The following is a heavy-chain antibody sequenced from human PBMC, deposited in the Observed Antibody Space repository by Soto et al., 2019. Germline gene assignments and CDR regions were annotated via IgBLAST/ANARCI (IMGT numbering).Heavy chain of an antibody. CDR3: VRDPTSGWYRAFDY. D-gene: IGHD6-19*01. J-gene: IGHJ4*02. Sequence: GGSLRLSGAASGFTFSNYWLHWVHQAPGKGLVWVSRISTDGSITTYADSVKGRFTISRDNAKNTMDLQMNSLGAEDTAVYYCVRDPTSGWYRAFDYWGQGIQVTVSS. CDR2: ISTDGSIT. CDR1: GFTFSNYW. V-gene: IGHV3-74*03.